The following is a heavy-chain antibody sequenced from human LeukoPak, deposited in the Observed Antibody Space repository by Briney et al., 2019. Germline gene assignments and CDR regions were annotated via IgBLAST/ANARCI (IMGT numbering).Heavy chain of an antibody. J-gene: IGHJ4*02. CDR2: ISSSGSTI. V-gene: IGHV3-11*04. Sequence: GGSLRLSCAASGFTFSDYYMSWIRQAPGKGLEWVSYISSSGSTIYYADSVKGRFTISRDNAKNSLYLQMNSLRAEDTAVYYCAKAFTYYDFWSGYDYWGQGTLVTVSS. D-gene: IGHD3-3*01. CDR1: GFTFSDYY. CDR3: AKAFTYYDFWSGYDY.